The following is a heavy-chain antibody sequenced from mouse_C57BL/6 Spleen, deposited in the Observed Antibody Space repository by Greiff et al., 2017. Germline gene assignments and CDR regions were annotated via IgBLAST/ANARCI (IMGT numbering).Heavy chain of an antibody. J-gene: IGHJ4*01. CDR2: IYPRSGNT. CDR1: GYTFTSYG. Sequence: VQLQQSGAELARPGASVKLSCTASGYTFTSYGIRWVQQRTGQGLEWIGEIYPRSGNTYYNENVKGKATLTADKSSSTAYMELRSLTSEDAAVYFCARSDYPHYDAMDYWGQGTSGTVSS. CDR3: ARSDYPHYDAMDY. V-gene: IGHV1-81*01. D-gene: IGHD5-5*01.